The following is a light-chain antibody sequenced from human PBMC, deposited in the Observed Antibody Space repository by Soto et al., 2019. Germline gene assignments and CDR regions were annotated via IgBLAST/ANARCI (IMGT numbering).Light chain of an antibody. CDR3: QQYSHCPPWT. CDR1: QSIGSN. J-gene: IGKJ2*02. Sequence: EVVMTQSPATLSVSPGEGATLSCRASQSIGSNLAWYQQKPGQAPRLLIYGSSTRATGIPGRFRGSGSGTEFTLTISSLEPEDFASYHCQQYSHCPPWTFGQGTKLEIK. CDR2: GSS. V-gene: IGKV3-15*01.